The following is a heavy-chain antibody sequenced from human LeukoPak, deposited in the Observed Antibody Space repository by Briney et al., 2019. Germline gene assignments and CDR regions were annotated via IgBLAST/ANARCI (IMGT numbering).Heavy chain of an antibody. D-gene: IGHD2-21*02. Sequence: GASVKVSCKASGYTFTGYYMHWVRQAPGQGLEWMGWINPNSGGSNNAQKFQGRVTMTRDTSISTVFMELSRLIFDDTAVYYCARRVGPSLPLHDWGQGTLVTVSS. J-gene: IGHJ4*02. CDR1: GYTFTGYY. CDR3: ARRVGPSLPLHD. CDR2: INPNSGGS. V-gene: IGHV1-2*02.